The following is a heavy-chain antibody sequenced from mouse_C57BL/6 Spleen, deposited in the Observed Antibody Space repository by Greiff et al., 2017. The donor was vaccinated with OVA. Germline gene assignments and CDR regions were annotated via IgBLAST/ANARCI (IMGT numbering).Heavy chain of an antibody. CDR1: GYTFTSSG. CDR3: AREGDGYYFAY. V-gene: IGHV1-81*01. CDR2: IYPRSGNT. Sequence: VQLQQSGAELARPGASVKLSCKASGYTFTSSGISWVKQRTGQGLEWIGEIYPRSGNTYYNEKVKGKATLTADKTSSTAYMELRSLTSEDSAVYFCAREGDGYYFAYWGQGTLVTVSA. D-gene: IGHD2-3*01. J-gene: IGHJ3*01.